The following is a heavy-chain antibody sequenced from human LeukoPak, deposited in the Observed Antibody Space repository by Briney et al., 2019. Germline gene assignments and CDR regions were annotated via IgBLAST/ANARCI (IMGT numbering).Heavy chain of an antibody. CDR2: ISGSGGST. Sequence: GGSLRLSCAASEVTFSSYALTWVRQAPGKGLERVSAISGSGGSTYYADSVKGRFTTSRDNSKNTLYLQMNSLRAEDTAVYYCVQQRDSLIYMDVWGKGTTVTVSS. V-gene: IGHV3-23*01. J-gene: IGHJ6*03. D-gene: IGHD6-13*01. CDR3: VQQRDSLIYMDV. CDR1: EVTFSSYA.